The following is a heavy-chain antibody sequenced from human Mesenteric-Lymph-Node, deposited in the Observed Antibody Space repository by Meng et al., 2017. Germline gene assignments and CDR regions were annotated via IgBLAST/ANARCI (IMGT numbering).Heavy chain of an antibody. CDR1: GDSVSSNSAA. CDR2: TYYRSKWSS. J-gene: IGHJ4*02. D-gene: IGHD6-19*01. V-gene: IGHV6-1*01. Sequence: SQTLSLTCAISGDSVSSNSAAWNWIRQSPSRGLEWLGRTYYRSKWSSDYAVSVRSRITINADTSKHQFSLQLNSVTPENTAVYYCARKAVAVGTFDYWGQGTLVTVSS. CDR3: ARKAVAVGTFDY.